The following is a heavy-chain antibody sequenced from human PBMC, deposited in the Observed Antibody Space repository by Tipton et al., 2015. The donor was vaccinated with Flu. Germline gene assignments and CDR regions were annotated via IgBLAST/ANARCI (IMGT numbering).Heavy chain of an antibody. J-gene: IGHJ4*02. CDR1: GFTFNNYW. CDR3: AKTMGASYDY. Sequence: SLRLSCAAFGFTFNNYWMGWVRQAPGKGLEWVANINRDGIDKNYVDSVKGRFTISRDNARNSLFLQMNSLRVEDTAVYYCAKTMGASYDYWGQGTLVTVSS. D-gene: IGHD1-26*01. CDR2: INRDGIDK. V-gene: IGHV3-7*01.